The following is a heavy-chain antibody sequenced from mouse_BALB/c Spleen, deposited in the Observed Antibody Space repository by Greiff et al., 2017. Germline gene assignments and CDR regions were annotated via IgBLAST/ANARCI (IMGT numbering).Heavy chain of an antibody. Sequence: EVQRVESGPELVKPGASVKISCKASGYTFTDYNMHWVKQSHGKSLEWIGYIYPYNGGTGYNQKFKSKATLTVDNSSSTAYMELRSLTSEDSAVYYCARWLSDDYGGYAMDYWGQGTSVTVSS. D-gene: IGHD2-4*01. CDR3: ARWLSDDYGGYAMDY. CDR1: GYTFTDYN. V-gene: IGHV1S29*02. J-gene: IGHJ4*01. CDR2: IYPYNGGT.